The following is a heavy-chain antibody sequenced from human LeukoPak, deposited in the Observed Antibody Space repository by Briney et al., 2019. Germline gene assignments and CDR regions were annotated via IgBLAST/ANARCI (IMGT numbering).Heavy chain of an antibody. V-gene: IGHV4-39*02. Sequence: PSETLSLTCSISGDPITTNSFWRAWIRQSPGKGLEWIGSIYSSGNSYYNPSLKSRASISPDTSKNHYSLSLTSVTAADTAVYYCARRGIWDLQIGNWFDPWGQGILVTVSS. D-gene: IGHD3-16*01. J-gene: IGHJ5*02. CDR2: IYSSGNS. CDR3: ARRGIWDLQIGNWFDP. CDR1: GDPITTNSFW.